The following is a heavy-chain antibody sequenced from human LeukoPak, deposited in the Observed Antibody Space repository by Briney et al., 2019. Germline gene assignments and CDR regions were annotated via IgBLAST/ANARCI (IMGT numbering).Heavy chain of an antibody. CDR2: ISGSGGST. J-gene: IGHJ4*02. D-gene: IGHD6-13*01. V-gene: IGHV3-23*01. Sequence: GGSLRLSCAASGFTFSSYAMSWVRQAPGKGLEWVSAISGSGGSTYYADSVKGRFTISRDNSKNTLYMQMNSLRAEDTAVYYCAKEAGYSSSWYTYYFDYWGQGTLVTVSS. CDR3: AKEAGYSSSWYTYYFDY. CDR1: GFTFSSYA.